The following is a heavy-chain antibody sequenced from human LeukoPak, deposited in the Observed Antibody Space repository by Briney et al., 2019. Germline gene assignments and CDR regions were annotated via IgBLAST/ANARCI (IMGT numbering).Heavy chain of an antibody. CDR1: GFIFSDYY. D-gene: IGHD2-2*01. CDR3: ARDTYCSSTTCYLGRGPFDY. V-gene: IGHV3-11*04. CDR2: ISSSGNTI. Sequence: GGSLRISCAASGFIFSDYYMTWIRQAPGKGLEWFSYISSSGNTIYYADSVKGRLTISRDNAKNSLYLQMNSLRAEDTAVYYCARDTYCSSTTCYLGRGPFDYWGQGTLVTVSS. J-gene: IGHJ4*02.